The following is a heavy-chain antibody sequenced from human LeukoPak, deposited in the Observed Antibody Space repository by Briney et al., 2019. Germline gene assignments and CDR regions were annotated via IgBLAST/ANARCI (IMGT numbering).Heavy chain of an antibody. J-gene: IGHJ4*02. D-gene: IGHD2-2*01. V-gene: IGHV3-23*01. CDR2: ISGTDGST. Sequence: GGSLRLSCAASGFTFSSYAMSWVRQAPGKGLEWVSTISGTDGSTYYADSVKGRFTISRDNSKNTLYLQMSSLRAEDTAVYYCAKAACTTSCYYNCWGQGTLVTVSS. CDR1: GFTFSSYA. CDR3: AKAACTTSCYYNC.